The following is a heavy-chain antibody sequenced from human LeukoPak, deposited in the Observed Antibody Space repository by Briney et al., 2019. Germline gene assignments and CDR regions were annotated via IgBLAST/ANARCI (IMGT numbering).Heavy chain of an antibody. D-gene: IGHD6-13*01. Sequence: PGGSLRLSCAASDFSFGDYWMTWVRQAPGRGLAWVAYIKQDGSKKYYGDSVKGRFTISRDNAKNLLYLQLNNLRGEDTAVYYCARVNPLLAPGTFDIWGQGTMVVVSS. CDR2: IKQDGSKK. V-gene: IGHV3-7*01. CDR1: DFSFGDYW. J-gene: IGHJ3*02. CDR3: ARVNPLLAPGTFDI.